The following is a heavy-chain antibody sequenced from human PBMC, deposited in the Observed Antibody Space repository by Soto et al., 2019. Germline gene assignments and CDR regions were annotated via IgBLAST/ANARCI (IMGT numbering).Heavy chain of an antibody. CDR2: ISAYNGNT. J-gene: IGHJ6*02. CDR1: GYTFTSYG. V-gene: IGHV1-18*01. D-gene: IGHD2-15*01. CDR3: ARDPGDCSGGSCYSNYYGMDV. Sequence: ASVKVSCKASGYTFTSYGISWVRQAPGQGLEWMGWISAYNGNTNYAQKLQGRVTMTTDTSTSTAYMELRSLGSDDTAVYYCARDPGDCSGGSCYSNYYGMDVWGQGTTVTVSS.